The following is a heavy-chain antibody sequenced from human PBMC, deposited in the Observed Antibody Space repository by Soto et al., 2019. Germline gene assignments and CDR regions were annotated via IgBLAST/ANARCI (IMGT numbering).Heavy chain of an antibody. CDR1: GGSISSSSYY. V-gene: IGHV4-39*01. Sequence: SETLSLTCTVSGGSISSSSYYWGWIRQPPGKGLEWIGSIYYSGSTYYNPSLKSRVTISVDTSKNQFSLKLSSVTAADTAVYYCARQTRLPPNYFDYWDQGTLVTVSS. CDR3: ARQTRLPPNYFDY. D-gene: IGHD4-17*01. J-gene: IGHJ4*02. CDR2: IYYSGST.